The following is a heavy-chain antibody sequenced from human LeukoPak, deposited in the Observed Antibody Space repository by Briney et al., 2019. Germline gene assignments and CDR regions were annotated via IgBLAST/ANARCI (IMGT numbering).Heavy chain of an antibody. Sequence: PSETLSLTYTVSGGSISSSSYYWGWIRQPPGKGLEWIGSIYYSGSTYYNPSLKSRVTISVDTSKNQFSLKLSSVTAADTAVYYCARQGVVPAAIPAGWFDPWGQGTLVTVSS. CDR3: ARQGVVPAAIPAGWFDP. D-gene: IGHD2-2*02. CDR2: IYYSGST. V-gene: IGHV4-39*01. CDR1: GGSISSSSYY. J-gene: IGHJ5*02.